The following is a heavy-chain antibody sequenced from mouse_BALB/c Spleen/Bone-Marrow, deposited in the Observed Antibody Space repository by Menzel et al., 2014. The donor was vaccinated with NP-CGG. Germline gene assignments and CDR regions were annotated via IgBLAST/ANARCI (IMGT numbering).Heavy chain of an antibody. V-gene: IGHV5-9*02. J-gene: IGHJ4*01. CDR2: ISSGGSYN. Sequence: VQLQQSGGGLVKPGGSLKLSCAASGFAFSSSDMSWVRQTPEKRLEWVATISSGGSYNYYHDTVKGKFTITRDNARNTLYLQMSSLRSEDTAVYYCARVLRVYAMDYWGQGTSVTVSS. D-gene: IGHD2-4*01. CDR3: ARVLRVYAMDY. CDR1: GFAFSSSD.